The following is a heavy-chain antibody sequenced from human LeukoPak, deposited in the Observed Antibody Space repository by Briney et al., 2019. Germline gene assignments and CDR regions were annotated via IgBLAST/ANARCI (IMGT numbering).Heavy chain of an antibody. J-gene: IGHJ4*02. Sequence: SQTLSLTCTVSGGSISSDGSHWNWIRQHPGKGLEWIGYIYKSGSTYYNPSLKSRPTISIDTSKSQFSLKLSSVTAADTAVYYCAKAEMNGAYKYWGQGTLVTVSS. V-gene: IGHV4-31*03. CDR2: IYKSGST. D-gene: IGHD4-17*01. CDR1: GGSISSDGSH. CDR3: AKAEMNGAYKY.